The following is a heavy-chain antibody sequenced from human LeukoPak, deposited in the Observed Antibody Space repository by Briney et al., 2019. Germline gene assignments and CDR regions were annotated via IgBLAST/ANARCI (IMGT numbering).Heavy chain of an antibody. CDR3: AREAVAGMWLDY. Sequence: ASVKVSCKASGYTFTGYYMHWVRQAPGQGLEWMGWINPNSGGTNYAQKLQGRVTMTTDTSTSTAYMELRSLRSDDTAVYYCAREAVAGMWLDYWGQGTLVTVSS. J-gene: IGHJ4*02. CDR1: GYTFTGYY. D-gene: IGHD6-19*01. V-gene: IGHV1-2*02. CDR2: INPNSGGT.